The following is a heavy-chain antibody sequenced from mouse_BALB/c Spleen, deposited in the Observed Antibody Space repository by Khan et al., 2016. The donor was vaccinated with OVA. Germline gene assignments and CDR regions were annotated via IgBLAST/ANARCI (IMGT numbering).Heavy chain of an antibody. D-gene: IGHD1-1*01. CDR2: INPSTDYT. CDR3: VNHGSSSAWFTY. J-gene: IGHJ3*01. CDR1: GYTFTNYW. V-gene: IGHV1-7*01. Sequence: VQLQESGAELAKPGASVKMSCKASGYTFTNYWMHWVKQRPGQGLEWIGYINPSTDYTEYNQKFKDKATLTADKSSRTAYMQLTSLTSDDSSLYYCVNHGSSSAWFTYWGQGTLVTVSA.